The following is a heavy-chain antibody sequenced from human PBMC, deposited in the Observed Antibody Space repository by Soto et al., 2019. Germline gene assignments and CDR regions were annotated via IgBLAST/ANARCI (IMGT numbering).Heavy chain of an antibody. V-gene: IGHV1-18*01. CDR2: ISAHNGNT. CDR1: GYGFTTYG. D-gene: IGHD1-1*01. CDR3: ARGRYGDY. J-gene: IGHJ4*02. Sequence: QVHLVQSGAEVKKPGASVKVSCKGSGYGFTTYGITWVRQAPGQGLEWMAWISAHNGNTNYAQKLQGRVTVTRDTSTSTAYMELSSLRSDDTAVYYCARGRYGDYWGQGARVTVSS.